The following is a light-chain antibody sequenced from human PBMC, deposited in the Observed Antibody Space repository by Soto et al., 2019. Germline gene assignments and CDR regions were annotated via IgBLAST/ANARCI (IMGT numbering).Light chain of an antibody. V-gene: IGKV3-20*01. CDR1: QSISSSY. Sequence: IVWTQSPGTLSLSPGERATLSCRASQSISSSYLAWYQQKPGQAPRLLIYDASNRATGIPDRFSGSGSGTDFTLTISRLEPEDFVVFYCYQYGSTPPTFGQGTKVDI. J-gene: IGKJ1*01. CDR2: DAS. CDR3: YQYGSTPPT.